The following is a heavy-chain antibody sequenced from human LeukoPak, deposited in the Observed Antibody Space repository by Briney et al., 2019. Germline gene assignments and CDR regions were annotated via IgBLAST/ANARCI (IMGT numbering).Heavy chain of an antibody. J-gene: IGHJ4*02. D-gene: IGHD1-26*01. Sequence: GGSLRLSCAASGFTVNNNYMIGVRQAPAKGLACVSLINSGDRTHYADSVKGRFTISRDNSKNMIYLQMNNLRAEDTALYYCARGKSGSYTRPFDYWGEGTLVTVSS. CDR3: ARGKSGSYTRPFDY. CDR2: INSGDRT. V-gene: IGHV3-66*01. CDR1: GFTVNNNY.